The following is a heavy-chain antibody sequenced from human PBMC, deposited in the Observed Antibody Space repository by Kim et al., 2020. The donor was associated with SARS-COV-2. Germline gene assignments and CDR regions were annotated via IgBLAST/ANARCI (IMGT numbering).Heavy chain of an antibody. CDR2: ISYDGIKT. Sequence: GGSLRLSCAASGFIFSHYGMHWVRQAPGKGLEWVSFISYDGIKTYYADSVKGRFTISRDTSENTLYLQMTSLRAEDTALYFCAKENYDVSTGYYSYFENWGQGTLVTVSS. CDR1: GFIFSHYG. D-gene: IGHD3-9*01. V-gene: IGHV3-30*18. CDR3: AKENYDVSTGYYSYFEN. J-gene: IGHJ4*02.